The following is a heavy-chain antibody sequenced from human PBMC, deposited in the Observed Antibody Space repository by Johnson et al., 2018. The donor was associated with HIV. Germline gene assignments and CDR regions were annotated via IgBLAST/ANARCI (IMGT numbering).Heavy chain of an antibody. J-gene: IGHJ3*02. V-gene: IGHV3-43*01. D-gene: IGHD4-23*01. CDR2: ISWDGGST. CDR1: GFTFDDYT. Sequence: VQLVESGGGLVKPGGSLRLSCEASGFTFDDYTMHWVRQAPGKGLEWVSLISWDGGSTDYTDSVKGRFTISRDNSKNTLFLQMNSLRPEDTALYSCAKPPREVTVVDAFDIWGQGTMVTVSS. CDR3: AKPPREVTVVDAFDI.